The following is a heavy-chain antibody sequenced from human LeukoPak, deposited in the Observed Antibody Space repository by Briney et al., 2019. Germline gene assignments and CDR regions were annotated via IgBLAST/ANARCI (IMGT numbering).Heavy chain of an antibody. D-gene: IGHD3-3*01. CDR3: ARDPLAIFGVVTNYYYYYMDV. Sequence: GASVKVSCKASGYTFTGYYMHWVRQAPGQGLEWMGWINPNSGGTNYAQKFQGRVTMTRDTSISTAYMELSRLRSDDTAVYYCARDPLAIFGVVTNYYYYYMDVWGKGTTVTVSS. J-gene: IGHJ6*03. CDR1: GYTFTGYY. CDR2: INPNSGGT. V-gene: IGHV1-2*02.